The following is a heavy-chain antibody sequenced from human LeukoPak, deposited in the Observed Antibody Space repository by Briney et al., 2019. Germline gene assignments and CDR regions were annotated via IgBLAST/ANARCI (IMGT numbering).Heavy chain of an antibody. D-gene: IGHD3-9*01. Sequence: GGSLRLSCAASGFTSSSYSMNWVRQAPGKGLEWVSSISSSSSYIYYADSVKGRFTISRDNAKNSLYLQMNSLRAEDTAVYYCARETLSPDILTPEGAFDIWGQGTMVTVSS. V-gene: IGHV3-21*01. J-gene: IGHJ3*02. CDR3: ARETLSPDILTPEGAFDI. CDR1: GFTSSSYS. CDR2: ISSSSSYI.